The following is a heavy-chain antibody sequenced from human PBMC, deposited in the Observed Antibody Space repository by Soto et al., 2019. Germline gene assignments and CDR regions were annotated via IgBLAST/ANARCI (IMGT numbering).Heavy chain of an antibody. D-gene: IGHD2-2*01. CDR3: ASMVVPAAMGEDYYYYGMDV. CDR1: GGSFSGYY. V-gene: IGHV4-34*01. Sequence: PSETLSLTCAVYGGSFSGYYWSCIRQPPGKGLAWIGESNHSGSTNYNPSLKSRVTISVDTSKNQFSLKLSSVTAADTAVYYCASMVVPAAMGEDYYYYGMDVWGQGTTVTVSS. J-gene: IGHJ6*02. CDR2: SNHSGST.